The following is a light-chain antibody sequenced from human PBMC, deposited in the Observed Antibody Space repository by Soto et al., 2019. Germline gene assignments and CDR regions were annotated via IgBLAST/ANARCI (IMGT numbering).Light chain of an antibody. CDR1: QSVSSN. V-gene: IGKV3-15*01. CDR2: GAS. Sequence: EIVMTQSPATLSVSPGERATLSCRASQSVSSNLAWYQQKPGQAPRLLIYGASTRATVIPARFSGSGSETDLTLTISSLQSEDFAVYYCQQYNYWPWTFGQGTKVEIK. J-gene: IGKJ1*01. CDR3: QQYNYWPWT.